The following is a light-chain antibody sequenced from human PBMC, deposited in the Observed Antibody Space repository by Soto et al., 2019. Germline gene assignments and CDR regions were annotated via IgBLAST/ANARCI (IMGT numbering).Light chain of an antibody. CDR2: AAT. CDR1: QNIKNY. CDR3: LQSHSTPLT. Sequence: DVQMTQSPSSLSASVGDRVTITCRASQNIKNYLSWYQQRPGKAPRVVIFAATLLQSGVPSTFSGSGSGTEFTLTISSLPPADFATYYCLQSHSTPLTFGQGTRL. V-gene: IGKV1-39*01. J-gene: IGKJ5*01.